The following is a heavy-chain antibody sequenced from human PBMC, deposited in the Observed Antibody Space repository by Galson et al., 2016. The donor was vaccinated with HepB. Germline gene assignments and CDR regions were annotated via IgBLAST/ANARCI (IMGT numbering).Heavy chain of an antibody. CDR1: GFSFSMYW. D-gene: IGHD3-22*01. CDR3: TRETFDYDSSGHYSAYYFDS. V-gene: IGHV3-74*01. J-gene: IGHJ4*02. Sequence: SLRLSCAASGFSFSMYWMHWVRQAPGKGLVWVSRLSGDGTSTASADSVKGRFTISRDNAKNKLYLQMNSLRGEDTAVYYCTRETFDYDSSGHYSAYYFDSWGQGTLVTVSS. CDR2: LSGDGTST.